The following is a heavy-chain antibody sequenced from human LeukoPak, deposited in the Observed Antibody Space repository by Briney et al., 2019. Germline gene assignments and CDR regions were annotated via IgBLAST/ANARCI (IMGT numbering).Heavy chain of an antibody. D-gene: IGHD3-16*01. V-gene: IGHV3-30*02. Sequence: PGGSLRLSCAASGFTFSSYGTHWVRQAPGKGLEWVAFIRYDGSNKYYADSVKGRFTISRDNSKNTLYLQMNSLRAEDTAVYYCAKEPGRYYDHVHVWGQGTMVTVSS. CDR2: IRYDGSNK. J-gene: IGHJ3*01. CDR1: GFTFSSYG. CDR3: AKEPGRYYDHVHV.